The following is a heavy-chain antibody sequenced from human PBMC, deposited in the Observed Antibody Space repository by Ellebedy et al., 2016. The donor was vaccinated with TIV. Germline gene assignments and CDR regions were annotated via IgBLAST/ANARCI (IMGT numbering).Heavy chain of an antibody. CDR3: ARDPVGVGPAFDI. CDR2: ITESGGNT. CDR1: GLTFSSHA. J-gene: IGHJ3*02. D-gene: IGHD4-23*01. Sequence: GESLKISCAASGLTFSSHAMSWVRQAPGKGLEWVSSITESGGNTYYADSVKGRFTISIDNSKNTLYLQMNSLKAEDTAVYYFARDPVGVGPAFDIWGQGTMVTVSS. V-gene: IGHV3-23*01.